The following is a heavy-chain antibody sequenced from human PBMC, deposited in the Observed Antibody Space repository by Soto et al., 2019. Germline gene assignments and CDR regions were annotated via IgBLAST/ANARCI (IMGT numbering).Heavy chain of an antibody. Sequence: GSLRLSCSASGFTFSEYSMHWVRQAPGKGLQYVSTISSDGDITYYADSVKGRFTISRDNSENTLYLQMNSLRPEDTAVYYCVKVSTFYDILTGYYSTNFFDPWGQGTLVTVSS. CDR2: ISSDGDIT. J-gene: IGHJ5*02. V-gene: IGHV3-64D*06. CDR1: GFTFSEYS. D-gene: IGHD3-9*01. CDR3: VKVSTFYDILTGYYSTNFFDP.